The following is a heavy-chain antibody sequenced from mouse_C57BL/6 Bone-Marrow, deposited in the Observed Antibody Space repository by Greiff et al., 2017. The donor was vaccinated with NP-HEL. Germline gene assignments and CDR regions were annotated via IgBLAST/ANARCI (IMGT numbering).Heavy chain of an antibody. D-gene: IGHD1-1*01. V-gene: IGHV1-19*01. J-gene: IGHJ2*01. Sequence: VPVKQSGPVLVKPGASVKMSCKASGYTFTDYYMNWVKQSHGKSLEWIGVINPYNGGTSYNQKFKGKATLTDDKSSSTAYMELNSLTSEDSAVYYCARITISYWGQGTTLTVSS. CDR1: GYTFTDYY. CDR3: ARITISY. CDR2: INPYNGGT.